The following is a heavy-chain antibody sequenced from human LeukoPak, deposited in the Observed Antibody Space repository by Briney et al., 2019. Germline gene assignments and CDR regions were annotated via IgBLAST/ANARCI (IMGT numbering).Heavy chain of an antibody. CDR2: IIPIFDTA. D-gene: IGHD3-10*01. CDR3: ARDRYVLLWFGERSMDV. J-gene: IGHJ6*03. V-gene: IGHV1-69*13. Sequence: GASVKVSCKASGGTFSSYAISWVRQAPGQGLEWMGGIIPIFDTANYAQKFQGRVTITADESTSTAYMELRSLRSDDTAVYYCARDRYVLLWFGERSMDVWGKGTTVTISS. CDR1: GGTFSSYA.